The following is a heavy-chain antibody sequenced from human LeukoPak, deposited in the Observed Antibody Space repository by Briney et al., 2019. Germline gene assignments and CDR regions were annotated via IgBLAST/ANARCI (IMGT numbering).Heavy chain of an antibody. Sequence: GGSLRLSCAASGFTFSSYAMSWVRQAPGKGLEWVSAISGSGGSTYYADCVKGRFTISRDNSKNTLYLQMNRLRAEDTAVYYCANLYYYGSGSHPNYFDYWGQGTLVTVSS. V-gene: IGHV3-23*01. CDR2: ISGSGGST. J-gene: IGHJ4*02. D-gene: IGHD3-10*01. CDR3: ANLYYYGSGSHPNYFDY. CDR1: GFTFSSYA.